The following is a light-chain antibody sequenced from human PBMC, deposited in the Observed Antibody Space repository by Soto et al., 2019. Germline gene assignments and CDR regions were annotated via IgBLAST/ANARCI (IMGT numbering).Light chain of an antibody. CDR1: SSDVGSYNL. Sequence: QSALTQPASVSGSPGQSITISCTRTSSDVGSYNLVSWYQLHPGKAPKLMIYEGNKRPSGVSNRFSGSESGNTASLTISGLQAEDEADYYCYSYAGSSTYWVFGGGTKVTVL. CDR2: EGN. J-gene: IGLJ3*02. V-gene: IGLV2-23*01. CDR3: YSYAGSSTYWV.